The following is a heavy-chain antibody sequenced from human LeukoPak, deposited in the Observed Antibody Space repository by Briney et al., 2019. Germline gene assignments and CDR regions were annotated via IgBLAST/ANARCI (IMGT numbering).Heavy chain of an antibody. J-gene: IGHJ4*02. D-gene: IGHD1-1*01. CDR1: GFTFSTYS. V-gene: IGHV3-21*01. CDR3: ARARAGIQAGFDY. CDR2: ISSGSSYI. Sequence: GGSLRLSCAASGFTFSTYSINWVRQAPGKGLEWVSSISSGSSYIYYADSVKGRFTISRDNAKNSLYLQMNSLRVEDTAVYYCARARAGIQAGFDYWGQGTLVTVSS.